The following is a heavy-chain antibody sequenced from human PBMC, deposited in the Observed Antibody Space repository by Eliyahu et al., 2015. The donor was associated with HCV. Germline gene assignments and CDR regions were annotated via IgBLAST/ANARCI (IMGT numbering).Heavy chain of an antibody. CDR1: GFXFSDYY. D-gene: IGHD3-16*01. CDR3: ASSTQGGSYSDH. CDR2: ISSSAGFII. J-gene: IGHJ4*02. V-gene: IGHV3-11*01. Sequence: QVQLVESGGGLVKPGGSLRLSCAASGFXFSDYYMSWIRQAPGKGLXWVSYISSSAGFIIYYADSVRGRFTISRDNAKNSLYLQMNSLRAEDTAVYYCASSTQGGSYSDHWGQGTLVTVSS.